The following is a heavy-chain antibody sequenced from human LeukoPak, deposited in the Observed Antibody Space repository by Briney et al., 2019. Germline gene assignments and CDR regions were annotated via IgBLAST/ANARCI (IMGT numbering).Heavy chain of an antibody. Sequence: SVTVSCKASGGTFSSYAISWVRQAPGQGLEWMGGIIPIFGTANYAQKFQGRVTITADESTSTAYMELSSLRSEDTAVYYCASSYDSSGYYYFDCWGQGTLVTVSS. CDR3: ASSYDSSGYYYFDC. CDR2: IIPIFGTA. D-gene: IGHD3-22*01. J-gene: IGHJ4*02. CDR1: GGTFSSYA. V-gene: IGHV1-69*13.